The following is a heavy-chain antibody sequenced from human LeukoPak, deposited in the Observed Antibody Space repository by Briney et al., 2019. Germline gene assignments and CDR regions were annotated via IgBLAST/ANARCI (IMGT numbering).Heavy chain of an antibody. D-gene: IGHD1-14*01. CDR2: IFYTGST. V-gene: IGHV4-39*01. J-gene: IGHJ5*02. Sequence: SETLSLTCTVSGDSISSSSYYWAWIRQPPGKGLEWIANIFYTGSTYYNPSLKSRVTISIDTSKNQFSLRLSPVTATDTAVYYCARLNKPGWFDPWGQGTLVTVSS. CDR1: GDSISSSSYY. CDR3: ARLNKPGWFDP.